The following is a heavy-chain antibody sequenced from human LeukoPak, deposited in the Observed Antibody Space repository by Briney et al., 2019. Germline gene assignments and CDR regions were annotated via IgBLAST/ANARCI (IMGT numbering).Heavy chain of an antibody. V-gene: IGHV1-69*06. CDR3: ARYPTGYCSSTSCSDAFDI. CDR1: GGTFSSYA. CDR2: IIPIFGTA. Sequence: ASVKVSCKASGGTFSSYAISWVRQAPGQGLEWMGGIIPIFGTANYAQKFQGRVTITADKSTSTAYMELSSLRSEDTAVYYCARYPTGYCSSTSCSDAFDIWGQGTMVTVSS. J-gene: IGHJ3*02. D-gene: IGHD2-2*01.